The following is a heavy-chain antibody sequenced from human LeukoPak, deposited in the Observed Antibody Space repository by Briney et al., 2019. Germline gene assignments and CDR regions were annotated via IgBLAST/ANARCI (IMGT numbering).Heavy chain of an antibody. CDR3: ARKAEEIRNYVDYFDY. CDR1: GGSISSYY. V-gene: IGHV4-39*07. CDR2: IYYSGST. D-gene: IGHD1-7*01. J-gene: IGHJ4*02. Sequence: PSETLSLTCTVSGGSISSYYWSWIRQPPGKGLEWIGSIYYSGSTYYNPSLKSRVTISVDTSKNQFSLKLSSVTAADTAVYYCARKAEEIRNYVDYFDYWGQGTLVTVSS.